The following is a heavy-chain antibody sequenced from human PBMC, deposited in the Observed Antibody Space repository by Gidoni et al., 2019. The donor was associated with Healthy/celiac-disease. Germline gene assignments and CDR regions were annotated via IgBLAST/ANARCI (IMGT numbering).Heavy chain of an antibody. D-gene: IGHD3-16*01. CDR3: ARRSVTTFRGRDQFDY. V-gene: IGHV4-39*01. Sequence: QLQLQESGPGLVKPSETLSLTCTVSGGSISSSSYYWGWIRQPPGKGLEWIGSIYYSGSTYYNPSLKSRVTISVDTSKNQFSLKLSSVTAADTAVYYCARRSVTTFRGRDQFDYWGQGTLVTVSS. CDR1: GGSISSSSYY. CDR2: IYYSGST. J-gene: IGHJ4*02.